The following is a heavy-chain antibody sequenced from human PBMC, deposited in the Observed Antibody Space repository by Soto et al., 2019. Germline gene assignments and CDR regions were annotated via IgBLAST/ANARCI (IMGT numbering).Heavy chain of an antibody. CDR1: GGSVSSGRYY. CDR2: MSSSGST. CDR3: AREDFSYGMDV. V-gene: IGHV4-61*01. Sequence: SETLSLTCTVSGGSVSSGRYYWSWIRQPPGKGLEWIGYMSSSGSTNYSPSLKSRVAVSVDTSRNEFSLKVTSVTAADTAVYYCAREDFSYGMDVWGHGTTVTVSS. J-gene: IGHJ6*02.